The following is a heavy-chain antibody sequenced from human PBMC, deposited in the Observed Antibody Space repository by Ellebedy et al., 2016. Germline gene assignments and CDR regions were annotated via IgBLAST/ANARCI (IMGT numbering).Heavy chain of an antibody. CDR2: ISAYNGNT. D-gene: IGHD3-10*01. CDR1: GYTFTSYY. CDR3: ARVEGWNTMVRGWFDP. Sequence: ASVKVSCXASGYTFTSYYMHWVRQAPGQGLEWMGWISAYNGNTNYAQKLQGRVTMTTDTSTSTAYMELRSLRYDDTAVYYCARVEGWNTMVRGWFDPWGQGTLVTVSS. J-gene: IGHJ5*02. V-gene: IGHV1-18*04.